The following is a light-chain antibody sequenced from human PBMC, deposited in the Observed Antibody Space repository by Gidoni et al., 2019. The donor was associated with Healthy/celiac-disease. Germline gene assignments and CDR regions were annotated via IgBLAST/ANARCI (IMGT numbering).Light chain of an antibody. J-gene: IGLJ2*01. CDR3: SSYTSSSTLV. Sequence: SALTQPASVSGSPGPAITISCTGTSSYVGGYNYVSWYPQQPGKAPKPMIYDVRNRPSGVSNRFSGSKSGNTASLTISGLQAEDEADYYCSSYTSSSTLVFGGGTKLTVL. CDR2: DVR. CDR1: SSYVGGYNY. V-gene: IGLV2-14*01.